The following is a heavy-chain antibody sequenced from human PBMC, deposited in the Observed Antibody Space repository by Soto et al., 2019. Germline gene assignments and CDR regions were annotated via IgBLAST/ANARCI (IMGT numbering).Heavy chain of an antibody. CDR2: IIPIFATA. CDR1: GGTFSSYA. V-gene: IGHV1-69*13. J-gene: IGHJ5*02. CDR3: ARGVSSRDTAIVPGVDP. Sequence: SVKVSCKTSGGTFSSYAISWVRQAPVQGLEWMGWIIPIFATANYAQKFQGRVTITADESTSTAYMELSSLRSEDTAVYYCARGVSSRDTAIVPGVDPWGQGTLVTVSS. D-gene: IGHD5-18*01.